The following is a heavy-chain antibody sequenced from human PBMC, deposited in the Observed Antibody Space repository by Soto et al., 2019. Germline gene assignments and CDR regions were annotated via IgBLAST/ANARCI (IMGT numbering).Heavy chain of an antibody. CDR1: GFTFSNAW. J-gene: IGHJ3*02. D-gene: IGHD3-16*02. V-gene: IGHV3-15*01. CDR3: TMGYDYIWGSYRPEAFDI. CDR2: IKSKTDGGTT. Sequence: GGSLRLSCAASGFTFSNAWMSWVRQAPGKGLEWVGRIKSKTDGGTTDYAAPVKGRFTISRDDSKNTLYLQMNSLKTEDTAVYYCTMGYDYIWGSYRPEAFDIWGQGTMVTVSS.